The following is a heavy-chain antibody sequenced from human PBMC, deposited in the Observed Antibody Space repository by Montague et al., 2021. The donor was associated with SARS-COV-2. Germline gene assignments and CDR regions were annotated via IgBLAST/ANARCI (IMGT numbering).Heavy chain of an antibody. CDR3: ARLAPERYCSVATCSPY. Sequence: SETLSLTCTVSGASISGYYWTWIRQPPGKGLEWLGYSYNSGSTNYNPFLKSRVTISIDTSKNQYSLKLTSVTSADTAVYYCARLAPERYCSVATCSPYWGQGTLVTVSS. V-gene: IGHV4-59*01. D-gene: IGHD2-2*01. CDR1: GASISGYY. CDR2: SYNSGST. J-gene: IGHJ4*02.